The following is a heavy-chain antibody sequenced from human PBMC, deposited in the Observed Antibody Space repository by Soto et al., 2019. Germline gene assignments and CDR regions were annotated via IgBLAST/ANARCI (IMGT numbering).Heavy chain of an antibody. CDR3: AREAYKAVAGLIDY. Sequence: SLRLSCAASGFTFSSYGMHWVRQAPGKGLEWVAVIWYDGSNKYYADSVKGRFTISRDNSKNTLYLQMNSLRAEDTAVYYCAREAYKAVAGLIDYWGQGTLVTVSS. CDR2: IWYDGSNK. D-gene: IGHD6-19*01. J-gene: IGHJ4*02. CDR1: GFTFSSYG. V-gene: IGHV3-33*01.